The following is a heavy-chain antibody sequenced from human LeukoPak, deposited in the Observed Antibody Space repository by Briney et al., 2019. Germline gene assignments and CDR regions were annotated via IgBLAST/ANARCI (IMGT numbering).Heavy chain of an antibody. CDR2: IYYSGST. CDR3: ARQILGKYYFDY. D-gene: IGHD2/OR15-2a*01. J-gene: IGHJ4*02. Sequence: SETLSLTCTVSGGSMSPYYWIWIRQPPGKGLEWIGYIYYSGSTNYNPSLKSRVTISVDTSKNHFSLKLRSVTAADTAVYYCARQILGKYYFDYWGQGALVTVSS. CDR1: GGSMSPYY. V-gene: IGHV4-59*08.